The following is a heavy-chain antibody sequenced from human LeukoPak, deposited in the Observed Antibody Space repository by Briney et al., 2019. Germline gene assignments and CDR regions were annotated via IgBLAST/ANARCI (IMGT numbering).Heavy chain of an antibody. Sequence: GGSLRLSCAASGFTFSSYAMTWVRQAPGKGLEWVSTISGSGGSTYYADSVKGRFTISRDDAKNFLYLQMDSLRAEDTAVYYCAIDYGDDDAFDIWGQGTMVTVSS. CDR1: GFTFSSYA. V-gene: IGHV3-23*01. CDR3: AIDYGDDDAFDI. D-gene: IGHD4-17*01. J-gene: IGHJ3*02. CDR2: ISGSGGST.